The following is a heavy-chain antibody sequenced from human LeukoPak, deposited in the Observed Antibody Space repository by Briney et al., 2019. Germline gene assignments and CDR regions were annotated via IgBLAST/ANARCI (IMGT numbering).Heavy chain of an antibody. D-gene: IGHD5-12*01. CDR1: GFTFSSYA. CDR2: ISGGGAVT. Sequence: GGSLRLSCAASGFTFSSYAMSWVRQAPGKGLEWVSSISGGGAVTNYADSVKGRFTISRDNSKNTVYLQMNSLRAEDTAVYYCAKEPRVATIEIFDYWGQGTLVTVSS. V-gene: IGHV3-23*01. CDR3: AKEPRVATIEIFDY. J-gene: IGHJ4*02.